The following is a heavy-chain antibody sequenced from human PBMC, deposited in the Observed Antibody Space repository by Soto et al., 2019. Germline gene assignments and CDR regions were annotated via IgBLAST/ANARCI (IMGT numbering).Heavy chain of an antibody. D-gene: IGHD6-19*01. CDR3: ARDGEQWLVPYYFDD. V-gene: IGHV1-18*01. J-gene: IGHJ4*02. CDR1: GYTFTSYG. CDR2: ISAYNGNT. Sequence: GASVKVSCKASGYTFTSYGISWVRQAPGQGLEWMGWISAYNGNTNYAQKLQGRVTMTTDTSTSTAYMELRSLRSDDTAVYYCARDGEQWLVPYYFDDWGQGILVTVSS.